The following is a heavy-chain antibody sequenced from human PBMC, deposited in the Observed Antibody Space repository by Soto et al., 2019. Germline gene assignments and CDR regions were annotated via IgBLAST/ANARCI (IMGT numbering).Heavy chain of an antibody. CDR2: ISSSSTYI. V-gene: IGHV3-21*01. CDR1: GFTFSSYG. J-gene: IGHJ6*02. CDR3: ARDQVGPLYYYYYGMDV. Sequence: GGSLRLSCAASGFTFSSYGMHWVRQAPGKGLEWVSSISSSSTYIYYADSVKGRFTISRDNAKNSLYMQLTSLRAEDTAVYYCARDQVGPLYYYYYGMDVWGQGTTVTVSS. D-gene: IGHD1-26*01.